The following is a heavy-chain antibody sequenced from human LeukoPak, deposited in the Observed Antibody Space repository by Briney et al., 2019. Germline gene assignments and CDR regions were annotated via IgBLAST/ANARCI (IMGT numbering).Heavy chain of an antibody. CDR2: VNADGGNT. J-gene: IGHJ4*02. CDR3: TKRVKYGGTWDHFAD. Sequence: GGSLSLSCAPSGFTFDNYRMSWVRQAPGKGLEWVSTVNADGGNTYYADSVKGRFTISRDNSKSTLILQMNSLRVEDTALYYCTKRVKYGGTWDHFADWGQGTLVSVSS. V-gene: IGHV3-23*01. CDR1: GFTFDNYR. D-gene: IGHD1-26*01.